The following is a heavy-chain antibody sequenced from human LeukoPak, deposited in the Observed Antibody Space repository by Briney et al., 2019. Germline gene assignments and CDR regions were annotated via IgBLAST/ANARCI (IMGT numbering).Heavy chain of an antibody. J-gene: IGHJ4*02. V-gene: IGHV3-49*03. Sequence: PGGSVRLPCTACGFTYDYYTMSWFRQAPGRGLEWVGHIRSKGYGRTTEHAASVRGRFTISRDDSKSIVYLQMNSVKNEDTALYYCSREVGGSYWDYWGQGNQVTVSS. CDR3: SREVGGSYWDY. D-gene: IGHD1-26*01. CDR2: IRSKGYGRTT. CDR1: GFTYDYYT.